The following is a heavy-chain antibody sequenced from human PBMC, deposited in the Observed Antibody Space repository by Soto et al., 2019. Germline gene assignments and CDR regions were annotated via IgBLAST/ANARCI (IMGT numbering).Heavy chain of an antibody. D-gene: IGHD2-8*01. CDR2: MNSDGSDT. J-gene: IGHJ5*02. Sequence: PGGSLRLSCVTSGFTFSSYWMHWVSQAPGKGLVWVSRMNSDGSDTYYADSVKGRFTISRDNARNTVYLQMNSLRVEDTAVYYCAREGMGFSNWFDPRGQGTLDTVSS. CDR1: GFTFSSYW. CDR3: AREGMGFSNWFDP. V-gene: IGHV3-74*01.